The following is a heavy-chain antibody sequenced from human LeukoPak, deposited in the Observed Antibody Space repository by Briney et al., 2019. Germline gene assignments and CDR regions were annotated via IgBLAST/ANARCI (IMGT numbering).Heavy chain of an antibody. Sequence: GGSLRLSCAASGFTFSSYSMNWVRQAPGKGLEWVSSISSSSSYIYYADSVKGRFTISRDDAKNSLYLQMNSLRAEDTAVYYCAREDYDSSGYFDYWGQGTLVTVSS. J-gene: IGHJ4*02. V-gene: IGHV3-21*01. CDR3: AREDYDSSGYFDY. CDR1: GFTFSSYS. CDR2: ISSSSSYI. D-gene: IGHD3-22*01.